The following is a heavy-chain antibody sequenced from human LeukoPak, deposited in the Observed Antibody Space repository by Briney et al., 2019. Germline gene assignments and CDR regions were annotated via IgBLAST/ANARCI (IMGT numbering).Heavy chain of an antibody. CDR1: GFPFSSYW. CDR3: AIEGVYSNYPPTDYYYMDV. Sequence: GGSLRLSCAASGFPFSSYWMSWGRQAPGKGLEWVANIKQDGSEKYCLDSVKGRFTIARDNAKNSLYLQMNSLRAEDTAVYYCAIEGVYSNYPPTDYYYMDVWGKGTTVTVSS. V-gene: IGHV3-7*01. J-gene: IGHJ6*03. CDR2: IKQDGSEK. D-gene: IGHD4-11*01.